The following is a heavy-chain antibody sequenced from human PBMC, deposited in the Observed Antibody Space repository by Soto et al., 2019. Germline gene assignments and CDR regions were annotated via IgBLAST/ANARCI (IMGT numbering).Heavy chain of an antibody. J-gene: IGHJ4*02. CDR2: IYISGST. V-gene: IGHV4-4*07. D-gene: IGHD6-19*01. CDR1: GGSISSYY. Sequence: SETLSLTCTVSGGSISSYYWSWIWKPAGKGLEWIGRIYISGSTNYNPSLKSRVTMSVDTSKKQFSLKLSSVTAADTAVYYCAKSGGYSSGWYYFDYWGQGTLVTVSS. CDR3: AKSGGYSSGWYYFDY.